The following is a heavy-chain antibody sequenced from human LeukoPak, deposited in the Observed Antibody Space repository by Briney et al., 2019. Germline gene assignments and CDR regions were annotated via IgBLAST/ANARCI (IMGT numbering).Heavy chain of an antibody. D-gene: IGHD3-9*01. J-gene: IGHJ4*02. CDR3: TTDRDILTGYYKFSGTPIDY. CDR2: IKSKTDGGTT. Sequence: GGSLRLSCAASGFTFSSYAMHWVRQAPGKGLEWVGRIKSKTDGGTTDYAAPVKGRFTISRDDSKNTLYLQMNSLKTEDTAVYYCTTDRDILTGYYKFSGTPIDYWGQGTLVTVSS. CDR1: GFTFSSYA. V-gene: IGHV3-15*01.